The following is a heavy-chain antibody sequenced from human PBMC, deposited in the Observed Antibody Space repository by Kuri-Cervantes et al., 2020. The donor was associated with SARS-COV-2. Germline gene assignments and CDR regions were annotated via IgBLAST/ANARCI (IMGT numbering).Heavy chain of an antibody. J-gene: IGHJ4*02. V-gene: IGHV3-48*01. CDR3: ARDQDDFWSGYRLTFDY. Sequence: GESLKISCAASGFTFSSYSMNWVRQAPGKGLEWVSYISSSGDTIYYADSVKGRFTISRDNAKNSLYLQMNSLRAEDTAVYYCARDQDDFWSGYRLTFDYWGQGTLVTVSS. CDR2: ISSSGDTI. CDR1: GFTFSSYS. D-gene: IGHD3-3*01.